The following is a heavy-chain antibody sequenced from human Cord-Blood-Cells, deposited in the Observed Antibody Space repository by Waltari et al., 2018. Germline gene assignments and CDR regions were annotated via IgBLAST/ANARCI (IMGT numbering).Heavy chain of an antibody. Sequence: EVQLVESGGGLVQPGGSLGLSCAASGFSFSSYSMNWVRQASGKGLAWVSYISSSNSTIYYADAVTGRFTITRDNAKNSLYLKMNSTGDYDTAVYSGAGQHRPHSGSYYFDDWGQGTLVTVSS. CDR3: AGQHRPHSGSYYFDD. CDR2: ISSSNSTI. J-gene: IGHJ4*02. V-gene: IGHV3-48*02. D-gene: IGHD1-26*01. CDR1: GFSFSSYS.